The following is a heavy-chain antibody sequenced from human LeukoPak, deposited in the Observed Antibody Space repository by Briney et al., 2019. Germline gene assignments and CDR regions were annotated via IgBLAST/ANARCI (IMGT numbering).Heavy chain of an antibody. Sequence: SVKPSSKASGYTSTVYYLDWVRHAPGQGREWMGWINSNSVSSNYAQKFQGRVTMTRDTSISTAYIELSRLRSDDTAVYYCARDGNWGSLRGAFDIWGQGTIVTVSS. J-gene: IGHJ3*02. V-gene: IGHV1-2*02. CDR3: ARDGNWGSLRGAFDI. CDR1: GYTSTVYY. CDR2: INSNSVSS. D-gene: IGHD7-27*01.